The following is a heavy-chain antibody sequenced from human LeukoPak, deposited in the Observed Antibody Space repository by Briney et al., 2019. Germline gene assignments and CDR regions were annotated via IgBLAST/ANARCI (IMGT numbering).Heavy chain of an antibody. CDR1: GYTFTSYG. CDR2: ISAYNGNT. Sequence: EASVKVSCKAPGYTFTSYGISWVRQAPGQGLEWMGWISAYNGNTNYAQKLQGRVTMTTDTSTSTAYMELRSLRSDDTAVYYCARERDSSSWYRDAFDIWGQGTMVTVSS. D-gene: IGHD6-13*01. V-gene: IGHV1-18*01. J-gene: IGHJ3*02. CDR3: ARERDSSSWYRDAFDI.